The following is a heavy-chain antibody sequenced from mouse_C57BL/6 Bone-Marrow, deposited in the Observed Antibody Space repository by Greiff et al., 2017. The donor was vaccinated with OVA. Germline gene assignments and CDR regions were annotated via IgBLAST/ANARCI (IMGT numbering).Heavy chain of an antibody. J-gene: IGHJ3*01. CDR2: ISSGSSTI. V-gene: IGHV5-17*01. Sequence: EVKLQESGGGLVKPGGSLKLSCAASGFTFSDYGMHWVRQAPEKGLEWVAYISSGSSTIYYADTVKGRFTISRDNAKNTLFLQMTSLRSEDTAMYYCASGTAWFAYWGQGTLVTVSA. CDR1: GFTFSDYG. D-gene: IGHD4-1*01. CDR3: ASGTAWFAY.